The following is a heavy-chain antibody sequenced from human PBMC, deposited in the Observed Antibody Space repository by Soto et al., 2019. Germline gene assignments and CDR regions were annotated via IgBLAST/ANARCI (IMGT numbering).Heavy chain of an antibody. Sequence: GGSLRLSCAASGFTFSGYGMHWVRQAPGKGLEWVALISYDGSNKYYADSVKGRFTISRDNSKNTLYLQMNSLRAEDTAVYYCAKDLGAVAPYNYYYYGMDVWGQGTTVTVSS. CDR2: ISYDGSNK. J-gene: IGHJ6*02. D-gene: IGHD6-19*01. CDR1: GFTFSGYG. CDR3: AKDLGAVAPYNYYYYGMDV. V-gene: IGHV3-30*18.